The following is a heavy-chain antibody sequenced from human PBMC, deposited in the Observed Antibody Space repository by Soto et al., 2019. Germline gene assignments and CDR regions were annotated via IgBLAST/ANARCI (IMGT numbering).Heavy chain of an antibody. V-gene: IGHV3-23*01. CDR3: AKDALIVVVPAASNYYYYGMDV. CDR1: GFTFSSYA. D-gene: IGHD2-2*01. Sequence: EVQLLESGGGLVQPGGSLRLSCAASGFTFSSYAMMWVRQAPGKGLEWVSGISGSGSGTYYADSVKGRFTICRDNSKNTLYLQMNSLRTEDTAVYFCAKDALIVVVPAASNYYYYGMDVWGQGTTVTVSS. CDR2: ISGSGSGT. J-gene: IGHJ6*02.